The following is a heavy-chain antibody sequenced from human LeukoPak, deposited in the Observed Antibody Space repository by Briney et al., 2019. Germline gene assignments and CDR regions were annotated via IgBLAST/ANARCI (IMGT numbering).Heavy chain of an antibody. Sequence: GGSLRLSCAASGFTFSSYAMHWVRQAPGKGLEYVSVISSNGRITYYANSVKGRFTISRDNSKNTLYLQMRSLRAEDMAVYYCARGGGPILATYFDHWGQGSLVAVSS. CDR1: GFTFSSYA. CDR2: ISSNGRIT. J-gene: IGHJ4*02. V-gene: IGHV3-64*01. CDR3: ARGGGPILATYFDH. D-gene: IGHD5-12*01.